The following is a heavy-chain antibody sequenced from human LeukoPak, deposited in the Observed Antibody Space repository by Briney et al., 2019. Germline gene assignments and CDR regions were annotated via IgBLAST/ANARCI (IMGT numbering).Heavy chain of an antibody. J-gene: IGHJ6*02. CDR2: IYYSGST. CDR1: GGSISSGGYY. CDR3: ARDTGRGRRRGSYYYYGMDV. Sequence: PSQTLSLTCTVSGGSISSGGYYWSWIRQHPGKGLEWIGYIYYSGSTYHNPSLKSRVTISVDTSKNQFSLKLSSVTAADTAVYYCARDTGRGRRRGSYYYYGMDVWGQGTTVTVSS. D-gene: IGHD3-16*01. V-gene: IGHV4-31*03.